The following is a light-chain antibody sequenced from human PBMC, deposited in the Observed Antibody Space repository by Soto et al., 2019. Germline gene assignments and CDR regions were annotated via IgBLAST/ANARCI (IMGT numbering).Light chain of an antibody. CDR3: MQALQPLT. CDR2: LGS. V-gene: IGKV2-28*01. CDR1: QSLLHSNGYNY. Sequence: DIVMTQSPLSLPVTPGEPASISCRSNQSLLHSNGYNYLDWYLQRPGKSQHLLIYLGSHRASGXPXXFSGSGSGTDFTLKISRVEAEDVGVYYCMQALQPLTFGGGTRVDIK. J-gene: IGKJ4*01.